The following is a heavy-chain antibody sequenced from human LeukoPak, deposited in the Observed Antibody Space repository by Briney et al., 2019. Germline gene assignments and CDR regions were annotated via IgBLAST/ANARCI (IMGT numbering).Heavy chain of an antibody. CDR2: IYHSGST. V-gene: IGHV4-30-2*01. Sequence: LRLSCAASGFTFSSYAMHWVRQAPGKGLEWIGYIYHSGSTYYNPSLKSRVTISVDRSKNQFSLKLSSVTAADTAVYYCARAGGSSWYLDAFDIWGQGTMVTVSS. D-gene: IGHD6-13*01. CDR3: ARAGGSSWYLDAFDI. CDR1: GFTFSSYA. J-gene: IGHJ3*02.